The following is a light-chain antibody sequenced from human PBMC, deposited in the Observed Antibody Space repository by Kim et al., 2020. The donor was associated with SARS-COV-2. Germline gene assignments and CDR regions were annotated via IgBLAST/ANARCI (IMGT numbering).Light chain of an antibody. CDR3: QQYGSSPMYT. CDR2: GAS. V-gene: IGKV3-20*01. J-gene: IGKJ2*01. CDR1: QSVNTNY. Sequence: EIVLTQSPGTLSLSPGERATLSCRASQSVNTNYLAWYQQKPGQAPRLVIYGASNRATGIPDRFSGSGSGTDFTLSISRVEPEDFAVYYCQQYGSSPMYTFGQGTKLEI.